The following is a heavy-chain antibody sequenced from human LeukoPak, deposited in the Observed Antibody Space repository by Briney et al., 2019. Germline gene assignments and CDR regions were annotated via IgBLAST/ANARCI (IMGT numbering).Heavy chain of an antibody. D-gene: IGHD1-26*01. Sequence: SETLSLTCTVSGGSISSYYWSWIRQPPGKGLEWIGYIYYSGSTNYNPSLKSRVTISVDTSKNQFSLKLSSVTAADTAVYYCARDAPGSGSYPLGCWGQGALVTVSS. CDR2: IYYSGST. J-gene: IGHJ4*02. V-gene: IGHV4-59*01. CDR1: GGSISSYY. CDR3: ARDAPGSGSYPLGC.